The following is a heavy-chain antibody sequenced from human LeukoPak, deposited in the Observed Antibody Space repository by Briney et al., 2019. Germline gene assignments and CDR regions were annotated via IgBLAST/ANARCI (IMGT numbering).Heavy chain of an antibody. J-gene: IGHJ4*02. CDR1: GGSISSSSYY. Sequence: SETLSLTCTVSGGSISSSSYYWGWIRQPPGKGLEWIGIISYSGNTYYNPSLKSRVTISVDTPKSQFSLKLSSVTAADTAVYYCAIYIGDWATFDYWGQGTLVSVSS. V-gene: IGHV4-39*01. D-gene: IGHD2-21*02. CDR2: ISYSGNT. CDR3: AIYIGDWATFDY.